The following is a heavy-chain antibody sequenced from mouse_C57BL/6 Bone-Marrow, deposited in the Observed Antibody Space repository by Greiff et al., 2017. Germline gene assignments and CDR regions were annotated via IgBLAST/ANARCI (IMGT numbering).Heavy chain of an antibody. CDR1: GYTFTDYY. Sequence: EVQLQQSGPELVKPGASVKMSCKASGYTFTDYYMHWVKQSHGKSLAWIGYIYPNNGGNGYNQKFKGKATLTVATSSSTAYMELRSLTSEDSAVYYCAREKGYWAWFAYWGQGTLVTVSA. V-gene: IGHV1-34*01. J-gene: IGHJ3*01. CDR2: IYPNNGGN. CDR3: AREKGYWAWFAY. D-gene: IGHD2-3*01.